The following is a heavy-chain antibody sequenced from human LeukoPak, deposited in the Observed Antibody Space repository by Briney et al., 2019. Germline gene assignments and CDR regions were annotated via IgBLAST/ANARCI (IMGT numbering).Heavy chain of an antibody. J-gene: IGHJ5*02. V-gene: IGHV4-59*01. CDR1: GGSISSYY. D-gene: IGHD3-10*01. Sequence: SETLSLTCTVSGGSISSYYWSWIRQPPGKGLVWIGYIYYSGSTNYNPSLKSRVTISVDTSKNQFSLKLSSVTAADTAVYYCALRMVRGVIDWFDPWGQGTPVTVSS. CDR3: ALRMVRGVIDWFDP. CDR2: IYYSGST.